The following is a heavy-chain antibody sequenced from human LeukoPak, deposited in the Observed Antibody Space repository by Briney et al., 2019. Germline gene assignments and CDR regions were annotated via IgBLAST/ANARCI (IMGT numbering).Heavy chain of an antibody. CDR2: INPNSGGT. CDR3: ARAGCSSTSCYGYFDY. V-gene: IGHV1-2*02. CDR1: GYTFTGYY. Sequence: GASVKVSCKASGYTFTGYYMHWVRQAPGQGLEWMGWINPNSGGTNHAQKFQGRVTMTRDTSISTAYMELSRLRSDDTAVYYCARAGCSSTSCYGYFDYWGQGTLVTVSS. D-gene: IGHD2-2*01. J-gene: IGHJ4*02.